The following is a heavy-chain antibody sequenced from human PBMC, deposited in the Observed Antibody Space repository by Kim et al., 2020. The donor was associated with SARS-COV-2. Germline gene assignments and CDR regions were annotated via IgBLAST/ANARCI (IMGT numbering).Heavy chain of an antibody. V-gene: IGHV3-20*04. CDR1: GFTFDDYG. J-gene: IGHJ6*03. D-gene: IGHD7-27*01. CDR3: ARVNWGFGFTYFYFMDV. Sequence: GGSLRLSCVASGFTFDDYGMSWVRQTPGKGLEWVSGINWNGVTTAYADSVKGRFTISRDNAKNSLYLQMNSLRGEDTALYYCARVNWGFGFTYFYFMDVWGKGTTVTFSS. CDR2: INWNGVTT.